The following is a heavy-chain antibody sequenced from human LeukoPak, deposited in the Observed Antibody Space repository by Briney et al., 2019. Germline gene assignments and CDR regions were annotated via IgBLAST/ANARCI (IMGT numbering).Heavy chain of an antibody. V-gene: IGHV3-23*01. D-gene: IGHD3-16*02. CDR1: GFTFRSYT. CDR3: ARDTYRAFDI. Sequence: GSLRLSCAASGFTFRSYTMNWVRQAPGKGLEWVSAISGSGGSTYYADSVKGRFTISRDNSKNTLYLQMNSLRAEDTAVYYCARDTYRAFDIWGQGTMVTVSS. J-gene: IGHJ3*02. CDR2: ISGSGGST.